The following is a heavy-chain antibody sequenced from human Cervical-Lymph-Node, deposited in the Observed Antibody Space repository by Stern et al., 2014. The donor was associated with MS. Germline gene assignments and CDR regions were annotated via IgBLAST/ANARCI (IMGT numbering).Heavy chain of an antibody. CDR3: ARRGSGYILDY. CDR1: GGSISISSYY. CDR2: IHYSGST. J-gene: IGHJ4*02. Sequence: QLQLQESGPGLVKPSETLSLICTVSGGSISISSYYWGWIRQPPGKGLEWIGSIHYSGSTYYNPSLKSRITIYVDTAKNQFFLKLSAVTAADTAVYYCARRGSGYILDYWGPGTLVTVSS. D-gene: IGHD6-19*01. V-gene: IGHV4-39*01.